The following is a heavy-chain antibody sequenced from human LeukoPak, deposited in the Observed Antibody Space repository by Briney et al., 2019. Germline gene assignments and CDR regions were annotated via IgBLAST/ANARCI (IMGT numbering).Heavy chain of an antibody. CDR1: GITFSAYA. D-gene: IGHD1-1*01. J-gene: IGHJ4*02. CDR2: ISGGGDTT. Sequence: PGGSLRLPCAVSGITFSAYAMTWVRQAPGKGLEWVSFISGGGDTTYFADSVKGRFTISRDNSENTLYLQMNSLRAEDTAVYYCAKAWNFWGQGTLATVSS. V-gene: IGHV3-23*01. CDR3: AKAWNF.